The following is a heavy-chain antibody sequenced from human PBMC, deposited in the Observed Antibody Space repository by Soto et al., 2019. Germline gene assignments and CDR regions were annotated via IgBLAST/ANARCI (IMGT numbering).Heavy chain of an antibody. CDR3: ARHWITMVRGVCHFDY. V-gene: IGHV4-4*02. CDR2: IYHSGST. J-gene: IGHJ4*02. D-gene: IGHD3-10*01. Sequence: PSETLSLTCAVSGGSISSSNWWSWVRQPPGKGLEWIGEIYHSGSTNYNPSLKSRVTMSVDPSKNQFSLKLISVTAADTAVYYCARHWITMVRGVCHFDYWGQGTLVTVSS. CDR1: GGSISSSNW.